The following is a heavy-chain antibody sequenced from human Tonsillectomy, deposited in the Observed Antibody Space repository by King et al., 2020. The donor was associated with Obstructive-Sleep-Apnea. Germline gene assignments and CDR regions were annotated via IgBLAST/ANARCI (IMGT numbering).Heavy chain of an antibody. CDR3: ARDLYCGGDCYSGGFDY. J-gene: IGHJ4*02. CDR1: GFTVSSNY. D-gene: IGHD2-21*02. CDR2: IYSGGST. V-gene: IGHV3-66*01. Sequence: VQLVESGGGLVQPGGSLRLSCAASGFTVSSNYMSWVRQAPGKGLEWVSVIYSGGSTYYADSVKGRFTISRDNSKNTLYLQMNSLRAEDTAVYYCARDLYCGGDCYSGGFDYWGQGTLVTVCS.